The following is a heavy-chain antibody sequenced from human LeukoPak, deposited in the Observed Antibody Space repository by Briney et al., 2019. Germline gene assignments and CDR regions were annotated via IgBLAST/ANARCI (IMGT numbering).Heavy chain of an antibody. CDR2: IHHSGST. D-gene: IGHD1-26*01. V-gene: IGHV4-4*02. CDR1: GGSISSGNW. J-gene: IGHJ4*02. Sequence: ASGTLSLTCAVSGGSISSGNWWSWVRQPPGKGLEWIGEIHHSGSTNYNPSLKSRVTISVDTSKNQFSLRLSSVTAADTAVYYSARLASGSYGPLTPFDYWGQGTLVTVSS. CDR3: ARLASGSYGPLTPFDY.